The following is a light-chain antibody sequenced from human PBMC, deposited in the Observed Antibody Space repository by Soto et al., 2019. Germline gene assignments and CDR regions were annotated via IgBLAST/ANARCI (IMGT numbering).Light chain of an antibody. Sequence: SPDTLSVLTGECATISCRASQSVSRNLAWYQQKPGQAPRLLIYDASNRATGIPARFSGSGSGTDFSLTISSLEPEDFAVYYCQQRSNWPITFGLGTLLEIK. V-gene: IGKV3-11*01. CDR3: QQRSNWPIT. J-gene: IGKJ5*01. CDR2: DAS. CDR1: QSVSRN.